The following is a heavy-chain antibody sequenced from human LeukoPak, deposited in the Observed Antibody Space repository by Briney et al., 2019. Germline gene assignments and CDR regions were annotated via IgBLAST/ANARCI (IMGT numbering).Heavy chain of an antibody. CDR3: ARVAGYGSGSYPDY. J-gene: IGHJ4*02. CDR2: ISYSGST. CDR1: GGSITSYY. V-gene: IGHV4-59*01. Sequence: AETLSLTCTVSGGSITSYYWSWIRQPPGKGLEWMGYISYSGSTTYNPSLKSRITISVDTSKTQFSLQLTSVTPADTAVYYCARVAGYGSGSYPDYWGQGTLVTVSS. D-gene: IGHD3-10*01.